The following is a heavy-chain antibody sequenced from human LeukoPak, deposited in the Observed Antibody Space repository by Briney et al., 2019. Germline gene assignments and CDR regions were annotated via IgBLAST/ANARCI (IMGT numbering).Heavy chain of an antibody. CDR1: GFTFSNYW. CDR2: IKEDGSDK. Sequence: GGSLRLSCAASGFTFSNYWMNWVRQAPGKGLEWVANIKEDGSDKYYVDSVKGRFSISKDNAKNSLYLQMNSLRVEDTAVYYCAKVGSTIQYYFDYWGQGALVTVSS. D-gene: IGHD2-2*01. CDR3: AKVGSTIQYYFDY. J-gene: IGHJ4*02. V-gene: IGHV3-7*01.